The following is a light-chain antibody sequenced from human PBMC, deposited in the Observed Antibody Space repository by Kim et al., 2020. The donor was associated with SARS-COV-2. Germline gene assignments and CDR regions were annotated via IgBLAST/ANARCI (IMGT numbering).Light chain of an antibody. J-gene: IGLJ1*01. CDR3: AAWDDSLSGYV. Sequence: GQRVTISCSGSSPNIGNNYVYWYQQPPGTAPKVFIYRNDQRPSGVPDRFSGSKSGTSASLAISGLRSEDEADYYCAAWDDSLSGYVFGTGTKVTVL. V-gene: IGLV1-47*01. CDR1: SPNIGNNY. CDR2: RND.